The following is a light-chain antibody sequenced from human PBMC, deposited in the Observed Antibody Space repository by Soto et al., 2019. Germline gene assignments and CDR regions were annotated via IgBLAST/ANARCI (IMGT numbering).Light chain of an antibody. CDR1: QSISPW. CDR2: RAS. CDR3: QQYRSRPYT. J-gene: IGKJ2*01. V-gene: IGKV1-5*03. Sequence: DIQMTQSPSTLSAYVGERVTITCRASQSISPWLAWYQKKPGKAPNLLIYRASNLQTGVPSRFSGSGSGTEFTLTINSLQPDEFATYYCQQYRSRPYTFGQGTKLEIE.